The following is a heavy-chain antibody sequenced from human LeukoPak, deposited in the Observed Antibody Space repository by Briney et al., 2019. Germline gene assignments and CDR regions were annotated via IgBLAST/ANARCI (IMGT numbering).Heavy chain of an antibody. CDR3: ARVGDCSSTSCSWFDP. CDR2: IYYSGST. CDR1: GGSISSYY. V-gene: IGHV4-59*01. J-gene: IGHJ5*02. Sequence: PSETLSLTCTVSGGSISSYYWSWIRQPPGKGLEWIGYIYYSGSTNYNPSLKSRVTISVDTFKNQFSLKLSSVTAADTAVYYCARVGDCSSTSCSWFDPWGQGTLVTVSS. D-gene: IGHD2-2*01.